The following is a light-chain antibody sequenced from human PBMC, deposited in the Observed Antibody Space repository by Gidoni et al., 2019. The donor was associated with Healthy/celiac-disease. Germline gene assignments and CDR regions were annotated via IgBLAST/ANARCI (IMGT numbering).Light chain of an antibody. CDR2: QDS. J-gene: IGLJ2*01. V-gene: IGLV3-1*01. CDR1: KLGDKY. Sequence: SYELTQPPSASVSPGQTASITCSGDKLGDKYACWYPQKPGQSPVLVIYQDSKRPSGIPARFSGSNSWNTATLTISGTQAMDEADYYCQAWDSSTVVFGGGTKLTVL. CDR3: QAWDSSTVV.